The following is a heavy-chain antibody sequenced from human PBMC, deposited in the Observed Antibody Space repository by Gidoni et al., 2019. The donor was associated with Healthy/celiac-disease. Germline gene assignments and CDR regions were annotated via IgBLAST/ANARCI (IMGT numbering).Heavy chain of an antibody. J-gene: IGHJ4*02. V-gene: IGHV3-30*18. CDR3: AKGSVLASSWLLGVY. Sequence: QVQRVESGGGVVQPGRSLRLACAGSGCSGSRFGMHWVRQAPGTGLEWVAFISYDGSNTYYADSVQGRFTISRDNSKNTLYLQMNSLRAEDTAVYYCAKGSVLASSWLLGVYWGQGTLVTVSS. CDR1: GCSGSRFG. D-gene: IGHD3-9*01. CDR2: ISYDGSNT.